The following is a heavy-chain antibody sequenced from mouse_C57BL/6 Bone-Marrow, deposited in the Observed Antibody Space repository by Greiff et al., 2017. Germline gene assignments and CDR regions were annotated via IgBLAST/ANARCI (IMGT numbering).Heavy chain of an antibody. Sequence: EVQGVESGGGLVKPGGSLKLSCAASGFTFSSYAMSWVRQTPEKRLEWVATISDGGSYTYYPDNVKGRFTISRDNAKNNLYLQLSHLQSEDTAMYYCARVNGYYVIDFWGQGTTLTVSS. CDR2: ISDGGSYT. CDR1: GFTFSSYA. CDR3: ARVNGYYVIDF. V-gene: IGHV5-4*01. J-gene: IGHJ2*01. D-gene: IGHD2-3*01.